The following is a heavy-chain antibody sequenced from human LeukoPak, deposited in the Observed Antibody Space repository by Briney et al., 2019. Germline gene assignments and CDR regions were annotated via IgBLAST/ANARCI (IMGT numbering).Heavy chain of an antibody. CDR1: GYTFSTYV. V-gene: IGHV3-23*01. J-gene: IGHJ4*02. D-gene: IGHD5-12*01. Sequence: GGSLRLSCAASGYTFSTYVMNWVRQAPGKGLEWVSAISGPGGGTYYADSVKGRFTISRDNSKNTLYLQMNSLRVEDTAIYYCAKAPPGYSSYALPANWGQGTLVTVSS. CDR2: ISGPGGGT. CDR3: AKAPPGYSSYALPAN.